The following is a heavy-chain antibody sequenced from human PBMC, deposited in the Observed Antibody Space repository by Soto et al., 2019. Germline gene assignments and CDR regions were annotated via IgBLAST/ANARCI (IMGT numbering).Heavy chain of an antibody. CDR1: GGSISSSSYY. CDR2: IYYSGST. Sequence: QLQLQESGPGLVKPSETLSLTCTVSGGSISSSSYYWGWIRQPPGKGLEWIGSIYYSGSTYYNPSLKSRVTISVDTSKNQFSLKLSSVTAADTAVYYCARKDGTTTEGLVTYYFDYWGQGTLVTVSS. J-gene: IGHJ4*02. V-gene: IGHV4-39*01. CDR3: ARKDGTTTEGLVTYYFDY. D-gene: IGHD1-1*01.